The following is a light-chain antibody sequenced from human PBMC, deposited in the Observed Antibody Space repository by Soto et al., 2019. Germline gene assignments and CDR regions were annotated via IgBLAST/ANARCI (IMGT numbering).Light chain of an antibody. Sequence: EIVLTQSPGTLSLSPGERATLSCRASQSVSSSYLAWYQQKPGQAPRLLIYGASSRATGIPDRFSGSGSGTDFTLTISRLELAEFAEYYCQQYCSSFGQGTKVEIK. V-gene: IGKV3-20*01. CDR1: QSVSSSY. CDR3: QQYCSS. CDR2: GAS. J-gene: IGKJ1*01.